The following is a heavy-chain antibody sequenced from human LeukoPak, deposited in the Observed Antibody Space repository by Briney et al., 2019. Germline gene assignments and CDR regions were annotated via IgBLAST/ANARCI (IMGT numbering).Heavy chain of an antibody. CDR3: AREWVYCSGGSCYGYFDY. V-gene: IGHV3-21*01. CDR2: ISSSSTFI. CDR1: GFTLSSYS. J-gene: IGHJ4*02. D-gene: IGHD2-15*01. Sequence: PGGSLRLSCAASGFTLSSYSMNWVRQALGKGLEWVSSISSSSTFIYYADSVKGRFTISRDNAKNSLYLQMNSLRAEDTAVYYCAREWVYCSGGSCYGYFDYWGQGTLVTVSS.